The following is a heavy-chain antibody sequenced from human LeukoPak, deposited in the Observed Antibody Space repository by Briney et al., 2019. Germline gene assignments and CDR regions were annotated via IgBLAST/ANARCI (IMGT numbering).Heavy chain of an antibody. D-gene: IGHD3-16*02. Sequence: PGGSLRLSCAASGFTFSNYWMHWVRQAPGKGLVWVSRINTDGSRTTYADSVKGRFTISRDNAKNTLYLQMNSLRADDTAVYFCARGLGGSYPFDCWGQGDLVTVSS. CDR1: GFTFSNYW. V-gene: IGHV3-74*01. J-gene: IGHJ4*02. CDR2: INTDGSRT. CDR3: ARGLGGSYPFDC.